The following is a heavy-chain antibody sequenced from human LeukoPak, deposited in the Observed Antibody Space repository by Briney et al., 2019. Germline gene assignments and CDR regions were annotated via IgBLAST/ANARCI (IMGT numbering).Heavy chain of an antibody. J-gene: IGHJ4*02. CDR1: GYTFSGYY. V-gene: IGHV1-2*02. CDR2: INPNTGGT. CDR3: ARHHPGYDLTGYYLGY. Sequence: ASVKVSCKTSGYTFSGYYIHWVRQTPGQGLEWMGWINPNTGGTNYAQKFQGRVTMTRDTSIYTAHMDLSSLTSDDTAVYYCARHHPGYDLTGYYLGYWGQGTLVTVSS. D-gene: IGHD3-9*01.